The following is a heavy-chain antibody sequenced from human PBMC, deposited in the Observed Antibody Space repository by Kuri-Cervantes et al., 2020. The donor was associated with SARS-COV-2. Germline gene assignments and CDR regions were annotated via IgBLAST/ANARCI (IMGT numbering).Heavy chain of an antibody. CDR3: ARRGSGWFDY. Sequence: GESLKISCKGSGYSFTTYWIGWVRQMPGKGLEWMGIVYPGDSETRYSPSFQGQVTLSVDKSINTAYLQWNSVKASDTAMYYCARRGSGWFDYWGQGTLVTVSS. CDR2: VYPGDSET. V-gene: IGHV5-51*01. D-gene: IGHD6-19*01. J-gene: IGHJ4*02. CDR1: GYSFTTYW.